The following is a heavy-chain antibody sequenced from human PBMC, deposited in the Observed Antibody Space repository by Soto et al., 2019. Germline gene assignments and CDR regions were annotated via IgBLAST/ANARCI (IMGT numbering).Heavy chain of an antibody. CDR2: ISYDGSNK. CDR3: AKGGQPGHNCTNGVCYAMATITGFDY. V-gene: IGHV3-30*18. D-gene: IGHD2-8*01. J-gene: IGHJ4*02. Sequence: SLRLSCAASGFTFSSYGMHWVRQAPGKGLEWVAVISYDGSNKYYADSVKGRFTISRDSSKNTLYLQMNSLRAEDTAVYYCAKGGQPGHNCTNGVCYAMATITGFDYWGQGTLVTVSS. CDR1: GFTFSSYG.